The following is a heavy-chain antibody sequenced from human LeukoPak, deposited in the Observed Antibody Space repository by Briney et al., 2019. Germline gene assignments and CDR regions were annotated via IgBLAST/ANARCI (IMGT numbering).Heavy chain of an antibody. CDR3: TKDYYGSGSFYPWDL. D-gene: IGHD3-10*01. J-gene: IGHJ5*02. CDR1: GFSVSDKY. Sequence: PGGSLRLSCAVSGFSVSDKYMSWVRQAPGKGPERVSVIYSSGESYYADFVEGRFTTSRDNSKNTLYLQMNSLRADDTAVYFCTKDYYGSGSFYPWDLWGQGALVTVSS. CDR2: IYSSGES. V-gene: IGHV3-66*03.